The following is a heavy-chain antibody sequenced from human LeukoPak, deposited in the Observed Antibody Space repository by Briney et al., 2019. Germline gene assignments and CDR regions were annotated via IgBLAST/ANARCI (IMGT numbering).Heavy chain of an antibody. Sequence: NTGGSLRLSCAASGFTVSSNYMNWVRQAPGKGLEWVSSISTSSSYIYHADSVKGRFTISRDNAKNSLYLQMNSLRAEDTAVYYCARFATYGSGTYAFDYWGQGTLVTVSS. J-gene: IGHJ4*02. D-gene: IGHD3-10*01. V-gene: IGHV3-21*01. CDR2: ISTSSSYI. CDR3: ARFATYGSGTYAFDY. CDR1: GFTVSSNY.